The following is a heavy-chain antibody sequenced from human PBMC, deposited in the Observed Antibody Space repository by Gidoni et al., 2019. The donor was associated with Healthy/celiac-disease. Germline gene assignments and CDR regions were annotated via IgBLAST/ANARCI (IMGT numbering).Heavy chain of an antibody. V-gene: IGHV3-23*01. D-gene: IGHD6-13*01. CDR2: IRGSGGRR. J-gene: IGHJ6*02. CDR3: AKGTLEGSSWYYYGMDV. CDR1: GFTFSTYA. Sequence: VQLLESGGGLVQPGGSLRLSCADSGFTFSTYAMSWVRQAPGKGLEWVSAIRGSGGRRDYAGTVKGRFTISRDNTKNTLYLQMNSLRAEDTAVYYCAKGTLEGSSWYYYGMDVWGQGTTVTVSS.